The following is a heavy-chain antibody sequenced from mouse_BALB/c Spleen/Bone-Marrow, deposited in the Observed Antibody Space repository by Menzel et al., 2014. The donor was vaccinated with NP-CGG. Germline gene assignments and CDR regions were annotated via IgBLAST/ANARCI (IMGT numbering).Heavy chain of an antibody. V-gene: IGHV1-14*01. Sequence: VQLQQSGPELVKPGASVKMPCKASGYTFTNFVMHWVKQMSGQGLEWIGYINPYNDGTKYNEKFKGKATLSSDKSSSTAYMELSNQTSEDSAVYYCASATAKARYYTWDYWGQGTSVTGSS. D-gene: IGHD1-2*01. CDR2: INPYNDGT. CDR3: ASATAKARYYTWDY. CDR1: GYTFTNFV. J-gene: IGHJ4*01.